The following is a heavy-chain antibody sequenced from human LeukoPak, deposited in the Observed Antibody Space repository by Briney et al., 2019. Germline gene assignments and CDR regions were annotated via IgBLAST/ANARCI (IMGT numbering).Heavy chain of an antibody. CDR1: EFSFSNSW. Sequence: GGSLRLSCGAPEFSFSNSWMTWVRQGPGKGLEWVANIKEDGSEKYYADSVKGRFVISRDNAKNLLYLQMNGLRAEDTALYYCARDKMTSRPRVYSWFDPWGQGTLVIVSS. D-gene: IGHD6-6*01. CDR3: ARDKMTSRPRVYSWFDP. CDR2: IKEDGSEK. J-gene: IGHJ5*02. V-gene: IGHV3-7*01.